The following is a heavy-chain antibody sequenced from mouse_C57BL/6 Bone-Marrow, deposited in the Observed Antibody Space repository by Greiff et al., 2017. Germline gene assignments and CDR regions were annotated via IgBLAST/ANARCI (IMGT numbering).Heavy chain of an antibody. V-gene: IGHV1-15*01. J-gene: IGHJ4*01. CDR2: IDPETGGT. CDR3: TRELTMDY. D-gene: IGHD1-3*01. Sequence: VKLMESGAELVRPGASVTLSCKASGYTFTDYEMHWVKQTPVHGLEWIGAIDPETGGTAYNQKFKGKAILTADKSSSTAYMELRSLTSEDSAVYYCTRELTMDYWGQGTSVTVSS. CDR1: GYTFTDYE.